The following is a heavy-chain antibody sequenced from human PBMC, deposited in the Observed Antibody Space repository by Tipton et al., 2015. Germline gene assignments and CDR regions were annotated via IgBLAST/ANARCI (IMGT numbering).Heavy chain of an antibody. CDR1: GGSISNYY. J-gene: IGHJ5*02. CDR3: ARMDILGNWFDP. D-gene: IGHD2-2*03. CDR2: IYTSGRT. V-gene: IGHV4-4*07. Sequence: TLSLTCTVSGGSISNYYWSWIRQPAGKGLEWIGRIYTSGRTKYNPSLKSRVTMSLDTSKNQFSLRLSSVTAADTAVYYCARMDILGNWFDPWAREPWSPSPQ.